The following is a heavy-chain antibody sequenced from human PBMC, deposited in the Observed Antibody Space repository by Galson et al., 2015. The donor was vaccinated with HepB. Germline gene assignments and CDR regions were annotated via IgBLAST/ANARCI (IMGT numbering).Heavy chain of an antibody. J-gene: IGHJ6*03. V-gene: IGHV3-74*01. CDR1: GFTFSSYW. CDR3: ASGIVTLFNYYYFYMDV. D-gene: IGHD1-26*01. Sequence: SLRLSCAASGFTFSSYWMYWVRQPPGKGLVWVSRISGDGSTTGYADSVKGRFTISRDNAKNTLFLQMNSLTAEDTAVYYCASGIVTLFNYYYFYMDVWGKGTTVTVSS. CDR2: ISGDGSTT.